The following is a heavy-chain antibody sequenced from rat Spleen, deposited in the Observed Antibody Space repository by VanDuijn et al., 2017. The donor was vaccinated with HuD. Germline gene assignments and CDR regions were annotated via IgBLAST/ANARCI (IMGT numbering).Heavy chain of an antibody. J-gene: IGHJ1*01. CDR2: ISYDDSST. CDR3: VRAVYLRDWYFDF. V-gene: IGHV5-29*01. Sequence: EVQLVESGGGLVQPGRSLKLSCAASGFTFSDFYMAWVRQAPTKGLEWVATISYDDSSTYYRDSVKGRFTISRDTTRNTLYLKMDNLRSEDTATYYCVRAVYLRDWYFDFWGPGTMVTVSS. CDR1: GFTFSDFY. D-gene: IGHD4-6*01.